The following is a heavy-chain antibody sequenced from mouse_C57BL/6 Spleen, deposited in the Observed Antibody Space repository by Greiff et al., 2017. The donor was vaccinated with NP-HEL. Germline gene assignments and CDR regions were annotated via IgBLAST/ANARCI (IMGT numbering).Heavy chain of an antibody. J-gene: IGHJ2*01. D-gene: IGHD1-1*01. CDR3: ARDSFYYGSSYVDY. CDR2: INPGSGGT. V-gene: IGHV1-54*01. CDR1: GYAFTNYL. Sequence: QVQLQQSGAELVRPGTSVKVSCKASGYAFTNYLIEWVKQRPGQGLEWIGVINPGSGGTNYNEKFKGKATLTADKSSSTAYMQLSSLTSEDSAVYFCARDSFYYGSSYVDYWGQGTTLTVSS.